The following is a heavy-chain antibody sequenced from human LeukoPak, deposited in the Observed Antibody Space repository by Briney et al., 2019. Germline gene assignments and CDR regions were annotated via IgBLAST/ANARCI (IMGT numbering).Heavy chain of an antibody. Sequence: ASVKVSCKASGCSVTSFVIKEVRQATGHPLEWMGWMNPNSGNTGYAQTFQSRVSMPRNTYIRTAYMELSSLRFEDTAVYYCATKGPPHGNAFDIWGQGTMVTVSS. CDR3: ATKGPPHGNAFDI. J-gene: IGHJ3*02. CDR1: GCSVTSFV. D-gene: IGHD5-24*01. V-gene: IGHV1-8*01. CDR2: MNPNSGNT.